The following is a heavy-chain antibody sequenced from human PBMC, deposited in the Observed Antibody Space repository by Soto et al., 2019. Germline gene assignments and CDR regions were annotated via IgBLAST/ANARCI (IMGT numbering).Heavy chain of an antibody. Sequence: QVPLVQSGAEVKEPGASVKVSCKASGYTFPNYGLTWVRQAPGQGLEWMGWISAYKTNIKYAQKFQGRVTLTTDTSTSTAYMELRSLRSDDTAIYYCARDLDGSGAYYTDFWGQGTLVTVSS. J-gene: IGHJ4*02. V-gene: IGHV1-18*01. CDR2: ISAYKTNI. CDR3: ARDLDGSGAYYTDF. D-gene: IGHD3-10*01. CDR1: GYTFPNYG.